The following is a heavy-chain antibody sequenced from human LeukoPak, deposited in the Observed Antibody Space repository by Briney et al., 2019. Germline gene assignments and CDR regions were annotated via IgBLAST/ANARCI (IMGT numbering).Heavy chain of an antibody. CDR3: ATGFGVRRLLPVYGYFFDF. J-gene: IGHJ4*02. Sequence: GSVKVSCKISGHSLTEVSMHWVRQSPGKGLEWMGSFDPEDNDPIYAEELQGRVTMTDDTSRDTTYMELSSLTSEDTAVYYCATGFGVRRLLPVYGYFFDFWGQGTLVTVSS. V-gene: IGHV1-24*01. CDR2: FDPEDNDP. CDR1: GHSLTEVS. D-gene: IGHD3-10*01.